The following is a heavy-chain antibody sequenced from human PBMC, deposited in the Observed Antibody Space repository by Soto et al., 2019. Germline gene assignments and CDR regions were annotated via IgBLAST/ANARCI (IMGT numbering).Heavy chain of an antibody. J-gene: IGHJ6*04. CDR2: IIPIFGIA. CDR1: GGTFSSYA. Sequence: ASVKVSCKASGGTFSSYAISWVRQAPGQGLEWMGRIIPIFGIANYAQKFQGRVTITADKSTSTAYMELSSLRSEDTAVYYCARDAPPFAMDVWGKGTTVTVSS. V-gene: IGHV1-69*04. CDR3: ARDAPPFAMDV.